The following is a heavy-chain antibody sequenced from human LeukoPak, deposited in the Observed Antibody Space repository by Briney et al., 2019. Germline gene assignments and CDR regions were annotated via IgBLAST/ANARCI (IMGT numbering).Heavy chain of an antibody. J-gene: IGHJ5*02. Sequence: GGSLRLPCAASGFPFSSYAMYWVRQAPGKGLVWVARIHGDGDNISYADSVRGRFTISRDNAKDTLYLHMNSLRPEDTAVYYCARAQVGAPTDLWGQGTLVAVSS. V-gene: IGHV3-74*01. CDR1: GFPFSSYA. CDR3: ARAQVGAPTDL. CDR2: IHGDGDNI. D-gene: IGHD1-26*01.